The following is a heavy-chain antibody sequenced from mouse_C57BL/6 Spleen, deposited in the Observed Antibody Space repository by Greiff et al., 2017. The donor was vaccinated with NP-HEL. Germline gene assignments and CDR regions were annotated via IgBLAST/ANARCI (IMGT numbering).Heavy chain of an antibody. CDR2: IYPGDGDT. V-gene: IGHV1-80*01. CDR3: AREEEGGYAMDY. Sequence: VQLQQSGAELVKPGASVKISCKASGYAFSSYWMNWVKQRPGKGLEWIGQIYPGDGDTNYNGKFKGKATLTADKSSSTAYMQLSSLTAEDSAVYFCAREEEGGYAMDYWGQRTSVTVSS. CDR1: GYAFSSYW. J-gene: IGHJ4*01.